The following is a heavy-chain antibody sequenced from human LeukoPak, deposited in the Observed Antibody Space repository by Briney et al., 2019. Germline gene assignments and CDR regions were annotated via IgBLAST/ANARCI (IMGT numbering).Heavy chain of an antibody. CDR3: ARGKTYYDISKDAFDI. CDR1: SGSISSYY. CDR2: IYYSGST. V-gene: IGHV4-59*01. D-gene: IGHD3-22*01. J-gene: IGHJ3*02. Sequence: PSETLSLTCTVSSGSISSYYSSWIRQPPGKGLEWIGYIYYSGSTNYNPSLKSRVTISVDTSKNQFSLKLSSVSAADTAVYYCARGKTYYDISKDAFDIWGQGTMVTVSS.